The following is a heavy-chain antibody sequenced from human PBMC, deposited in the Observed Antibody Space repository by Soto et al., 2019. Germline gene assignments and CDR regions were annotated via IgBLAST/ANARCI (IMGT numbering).Heavy chain of an antibody. CDR3: ANHYYDFWSGYYSGVGSGFDQ. Sequence: PSETLSLTCTVPGGSISSSSYYWGWIRQPPGKGLEWIGSIYYSGSTYYKPSLKSRVTIPVDTSKNQFSLKLSSVTAADTAVYYCANHYYDFWSGYYSGVGSGFDQWGQGTLVTVSS. CDR1: GGSISSSSYY. V-gene: IGHV4-39*01. CDR2: IYYSGST. J-gene: IGHJ4*02. D-gene: IGHD3-3*01.